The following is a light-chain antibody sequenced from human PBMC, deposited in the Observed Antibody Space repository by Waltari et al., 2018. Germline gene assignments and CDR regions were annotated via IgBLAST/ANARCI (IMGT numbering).Light chain of an antibody. J-gene: IGLJ2*01. CDR2: EVR. CDR1: SNDVGPYNY. V-gene: IGLV2-14*01. Sequence: QSALTQPASVSGSPGQSITISCTGSSNDVGPYNYFSWYHQHPCKAPKLIIFEVRHRPSGVSNRFSASKSGNKASLTISGLQTEDEADYYCSSYTSSSTLVFGGGTKVTVL. CDR3: SSYTSSSTLV.